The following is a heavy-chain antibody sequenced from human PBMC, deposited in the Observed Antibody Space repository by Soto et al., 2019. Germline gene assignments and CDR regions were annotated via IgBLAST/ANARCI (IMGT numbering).Heavy chain of an antibody. CDR3: AGCPSGIAVAGYYYYGMDV. J-gene: IGHJ6*02. V-gene: IGHV1-69*13. Sequence: SVKVSCKASGGTFSSYAISWVRQAPGQRLDWMGGIIPIFGTANYAQKFQGRVTITADESTSTAYMELSSLRSEDTAVYYCAGCPSGIAVAGYYYYGMDVWGQGTTVTVSS. D-gene: IGHD6-19*01. CDR2: IIPIFGTA. CDR1: GGTFSSYA.